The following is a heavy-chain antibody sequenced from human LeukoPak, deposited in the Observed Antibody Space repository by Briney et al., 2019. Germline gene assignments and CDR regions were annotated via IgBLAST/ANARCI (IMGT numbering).Heavy chain of an antibody. D-gene: IGHD6-19*01. Sequence: SETLSLTCAVYGGSFSGYYWSWLRQPPGKGVEWIGEINNSGSTKYNPSLKSRVNISGETSKNQFSLKLSSVTAADTAVYYCARPVSGSSGWYYNYWGQGTLVTVSS. J-gene: IGHJ4*02. CDR3: ARPVSGSSGWYYNY. V-gene: IGHV4-34*01. CDR2: INNSGST. CDR1: GGSFSGYY.